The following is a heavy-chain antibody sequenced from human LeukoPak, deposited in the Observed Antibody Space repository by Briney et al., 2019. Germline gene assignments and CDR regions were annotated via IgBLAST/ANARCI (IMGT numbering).Heavy chain of an antibody. CDR3: ARETIIYGGDAFDI. CDR1: GFTVSSNS. D-gene: IGHD3-16*01. V-gene: IGHV3-53*01. Sequence: PGGSLRLSCTVSGFTVSSNSMSWVRQAPGKGLEWVSFIYSDNTHYSDSVKGRFTISRDNSKNTLYLQMNSLRAEDTAVYYCARETIIYGGDAFDIWGQGTMVTVSS. J-gene: IGHJ3*02. CDR2: IYSDNT.